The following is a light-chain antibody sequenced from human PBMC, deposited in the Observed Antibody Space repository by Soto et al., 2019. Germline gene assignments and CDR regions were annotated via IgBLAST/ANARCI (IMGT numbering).Light chain of an antibody. CDR3: SSYTTSSTLV. CDR1: SSDVGSYTY. Sequence: QSALTQPASVSGSPGQSITISCTGTSSDVGSYTYVSWYQQHPDKAPKLMIYEVSNRPSGVSNRFSGSKSVNTASLTISGLQAEDEADYYCSSYTTSSTLVFGGGTKLTVL. V-gene: IGLV2-14*01. CDR2: EVS. J-gene: IGLJ3*02.